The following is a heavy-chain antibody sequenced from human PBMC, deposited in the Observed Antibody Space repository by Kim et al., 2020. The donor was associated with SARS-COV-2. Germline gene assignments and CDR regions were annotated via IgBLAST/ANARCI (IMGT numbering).Heavy chain of an antibody. J-gene: IGHJ4*02. D-gene: IGHD4-17*01. V-gene: IGHV3-23*01. CDR1: GFTFSSYA. CDR2: ITGSGDST. CDR3: AGNGGDYGDYGAFDY. Sequence: GGSLRLSCAASGFTFSSYAMSWVRQAPGKGLEWVSGITGSGDSTYYADSVKGRFTIFRDNSKNALYLRVNSLRAEDTALYFCAGNGGDYGDYGAFDYWGQGSLVIVSS.